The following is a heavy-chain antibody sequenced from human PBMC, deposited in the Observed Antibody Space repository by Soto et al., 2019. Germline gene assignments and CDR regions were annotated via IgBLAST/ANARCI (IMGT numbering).Heavy chain of an antibody. CDR3: ARDQGAPSITGTKFIYYYYYGMDV. CDR2: ISYDGSNK. D-gene: IGHD1-20*01. Sequence: GGSLRLSCAASGFTFSSYAMHWVRQAPGKGLEWVAVISYDGSNKYYADSVKGRFTISRDNSKNTLYLQMNSLRAEDTAVYYCARDQGAPSITGTKFIYYYYYGMDVWGQGTTVTVSS. V-gene: IGHV3-30-3*01. CDR1: GFTFSSYA. J-gene: IGHJ6*02.